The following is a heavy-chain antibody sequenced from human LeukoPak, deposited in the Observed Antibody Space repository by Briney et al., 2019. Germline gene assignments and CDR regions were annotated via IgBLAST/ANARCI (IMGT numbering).Heavy chain of an antibody. J-gene: IGHJ4*02. V-gene: IGHV4-38-2*02. CDR2: IYHSGST. Sequence: SETLSLTCTVSGYSISSGYYWGWIRQPPGKGLEWIGSIYHSGSTYYNPSLKSRVTISVDTSKNQFSLKLSSVTAADTAVYCCARARRSQTLALNFDYWGQGTLVTVSS. CDR3: ARARRSQTLALNFDY. CDR1: GYSISSGYY. D-gene: IGHD1-1*01.